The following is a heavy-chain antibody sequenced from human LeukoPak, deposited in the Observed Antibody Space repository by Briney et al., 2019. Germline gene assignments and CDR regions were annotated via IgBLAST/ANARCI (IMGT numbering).Heavy chain of an antibody. Sequence: PSETLSLTCAVYGGSFSGYYWSWIRQPPGKGLEWIGEINHSGSTNYNPSLKSRVTISVDTSKNQFSLKLSSVTAADTAVYYCARSPVHQLPDYWGQGTLVTVSS. CDR2: INHSGST. CDR3: ARSPVHQLPDY. V-gene: IGHV4-34*01. J-gene: IGHJ4*02. D-gene: IGHD2-2*01. CDR1: GGSFSGYY.